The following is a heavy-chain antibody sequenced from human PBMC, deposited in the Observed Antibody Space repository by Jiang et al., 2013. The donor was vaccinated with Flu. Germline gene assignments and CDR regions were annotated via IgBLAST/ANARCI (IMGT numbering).Heavy chain of an antibody. D-gene: IGHD2-21*02. CDR1: GFTFSGSA. V-gene: IGHV3-73*02. CDR2: IRSKTNSYAT. J-gene: IGHJ4*02. CDR3: SGRVVATAIDY. Sequence: VQLVESGGGLVQPGGSLKLSCAASGFTFSGSAMHWVRQASGKGLEWVGRIRSKTNSYATAYAASVKGRFTISRDDSRNTAYLQMNSLRIEDTAVYYCSGRVVATAIDYWGQGTLVTVSS.